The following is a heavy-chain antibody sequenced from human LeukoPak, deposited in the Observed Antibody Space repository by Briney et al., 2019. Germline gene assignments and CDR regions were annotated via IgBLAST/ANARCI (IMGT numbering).Heavy chain of an antibody. D-gene: IGHD5-12*01. Sequence: SVKVSCKASGYTFTSYGISWVRQAPGQGLEWMGGIIPIFGTANYAQKFQGRVTITTDESTSTAYMELSSLRSEDTAVYYCARGVPALKWLRFDYWGQGTLVTVSS. J-gene: IGHJ4*02. CDR1: GYTFTSYG. CDR2: IIPIFGTA. CDR3: ARGVPALKWLRFDY. V-gene: IGHV1-69*05.